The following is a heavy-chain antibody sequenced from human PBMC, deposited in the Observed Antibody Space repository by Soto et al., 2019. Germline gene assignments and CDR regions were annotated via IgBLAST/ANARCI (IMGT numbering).Heavy chain of an antibody. CDR3: AKDQGSSWYEIDY. CDR2: ISGSGGST. J-gene: IGHJ4*02. CDR1: GFTFSNYA. V-gene: IGHV3-23*01. D-gene: IGHD6-13*01. Sequence: EVQLLESGGGLVQPGGSLRLSCAASGFTFSNYAVTWVRQAPGKGLEWVSTISGSGGSTYYADSVKGRFTISRDNSKNTLYLAMNRLTAEDTAVYYCAKDQGSSWYEIDYWGQGTLVTVSS.